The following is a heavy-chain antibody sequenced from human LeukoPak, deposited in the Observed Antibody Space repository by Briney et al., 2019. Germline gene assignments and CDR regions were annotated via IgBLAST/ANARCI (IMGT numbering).Heavy chain of an antibody. V-gene: IGHV1-69*01. CDR3: AMLGYCSGGSCYQPAEYFQH. CDR1: GGTFNSYA. CDR2: IIPIFGTA. J-gene: IGHJ1*01. Sequence: SVKVSCKASGGTFNSYAISWVRQAPGQGLEWMGGIIPIFGTANYAQKFQGRVTITADESTSTAYMELSSLRSEDTAVYYCAMLGYCSGGSCYQPAEYFQHWGQGTLVTVSP. D-gene: IGHD2-15*01.